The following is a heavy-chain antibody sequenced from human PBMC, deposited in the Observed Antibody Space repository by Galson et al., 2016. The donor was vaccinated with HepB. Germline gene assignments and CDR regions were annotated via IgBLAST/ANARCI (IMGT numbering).Heavy chain of an antibody. V-gene: IGHV7-4-1*02. CDR2: INTDTGSP. CDR1: GYSFTTYP. J-gene: IGHJ4*02. D-gene: IGHD3-10*01. CDR3: VSGSGSSLAF. Sequence: SVKVSCKASGYSFTTYPINWVRQAPGQGLEWMGWINTDTGSPAYAQGFTGRYVFSLDSSVSTAYLQIINLKTEDTAVYFCVSGSGSSLAFWGQGSLVTVSS.